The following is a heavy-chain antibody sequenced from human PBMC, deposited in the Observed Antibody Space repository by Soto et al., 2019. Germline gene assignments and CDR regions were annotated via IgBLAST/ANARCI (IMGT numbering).Heavy chain of an antibody. CDR3: ARVGSYGEGGGGFDP. J-gene: IGHJ5*02. D-gene: IGHD4-17*01. V-gene: IGHV1-69*01. CDR2: IIPIFGTA. Sequence: QVQLVQSGAEVKKPGSSVKVSCKASGGTFSSYAISWVRQAPGQGLEWMGGIIPIFGTANYAQKFQGRVTITADESTSKTYMELSSLRSEDTAVYYCARVGSYGEGGGGFDPWGQGTLVTVSS. CDR1: GGTFSSYA.